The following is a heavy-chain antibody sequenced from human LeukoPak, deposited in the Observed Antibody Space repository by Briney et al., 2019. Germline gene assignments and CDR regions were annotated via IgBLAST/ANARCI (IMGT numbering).Heavy chain of an antibody. D-gene: IGHD3-22*01. CDR1: GGTFSSYA. Sequence: SVKVPCKASGGTFSSYAISWVRQAPGQGLEWMGRIIPILGIANYAQKFQGRATITADKSTSTAYMELSSLRSEDTAVYYCARDPYYYDSSGRPSLFDYWGQGTLVTVSS. V-gene: IGHV1-69*04. CDR3: ARDPYYYDSSGRPSLFDY. J-gene: IGHJ4*02. CDR2: IIPILGIA.